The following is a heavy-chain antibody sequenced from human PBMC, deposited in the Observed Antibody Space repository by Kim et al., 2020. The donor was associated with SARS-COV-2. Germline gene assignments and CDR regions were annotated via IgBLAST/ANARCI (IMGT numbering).Heavy chain of an antibody. Sequence: SETLSLTCTVSGGSIRSGEYYWSWIRQPPGKGLEWIGYIYYSGTTYYNPSLKSRATISVDTSKNQFSLKLSSVTAADTAVYYCARKGITVVRADSGYYHYHVWTSGPKGPRQPPP. CDR3: ARKGITVVRADSGYYHYHVWTS. CDR2: IYYSGTT. V-gene: IGHV4-30-4*01. D-gene: IGHD3-10*01. CDR1: GGSIRSGEYY. J-gene: IGHJ6*02.